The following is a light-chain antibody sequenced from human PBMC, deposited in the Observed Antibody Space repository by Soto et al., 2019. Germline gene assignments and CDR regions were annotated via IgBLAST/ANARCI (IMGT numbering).Light chain of an antibody. CDR2: QAS. V-gene: IGKV1-5*03. CDR1: QSVSSW. CDR3: QQYNVHSPWT. Sequence: DIQMTQSPSTLSASVGDRVTITYRASQSVSSWLAWYQQKPGKAPQLLIYQASTLESGVPSRFSGSGSGTEFTLTITSLQPDDLATYYCQQYNVHSPWTFGQGTKVEI. J-gene: IGKJ1*01.